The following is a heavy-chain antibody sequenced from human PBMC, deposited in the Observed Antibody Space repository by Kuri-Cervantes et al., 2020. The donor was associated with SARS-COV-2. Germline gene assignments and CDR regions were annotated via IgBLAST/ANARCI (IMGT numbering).Heavy chain of an antibody. CDR2: FDPEDGET. J-gene: IGHJ4*02. D-gene: IGHD2-21*01. CDR3: YCAPKEGFDS. Sequence: ASVKVSCKVSGYTLTELSMHWVRQAPGKGLEWMGGFDPEDGETIYAQKFQGRVTMTRDTSTTIAYMELSSLTSEDTAIYYCYCAPKEGFDSWGQGTWSPSPQ. V-gene: IGHV1-24*01. CDR1: GYTLTELS.